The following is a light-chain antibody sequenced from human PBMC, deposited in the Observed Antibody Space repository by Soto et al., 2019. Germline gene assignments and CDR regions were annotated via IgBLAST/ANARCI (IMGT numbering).Light chain of an antibody. CDR1: TRDVGSYNR. CDR2: EVS. CDR3: CSYTSSTTPL. J-gene: IGLJ2*01. Sequence: QSVLTQPASVSGSPGQSITISCTGTTRDVGSYNRVSWYQQPPGTAPKLMIYEVSNRPSGVSNRFSGSKSGNTASLTISGLQAEDEADYYCCSYTSSTTPLFGGGTKLTVL. V-gene: IGLV2-14*01.